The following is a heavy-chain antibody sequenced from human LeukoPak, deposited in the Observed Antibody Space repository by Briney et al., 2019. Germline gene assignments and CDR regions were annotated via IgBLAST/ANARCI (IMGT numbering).Heavy chain of an antibody. D-gene: IGHD5-24*01. J-gene: IGHJ4*02. V-gene: IGHV1-69*13. Sequence: ASVKVSCKASGGTFSRFTISWVRQAPGQGVEWMGGITPIFGTANFAQKFQGRVSITADESTSTAFMELSSLRSEDTAVYYCAREERWLQSGIAYWGQGTLVTVSS. CDR3: AREERWLQSGIAY. CDR2: ITPIFGTA. CDR1: GGTFSRFT.